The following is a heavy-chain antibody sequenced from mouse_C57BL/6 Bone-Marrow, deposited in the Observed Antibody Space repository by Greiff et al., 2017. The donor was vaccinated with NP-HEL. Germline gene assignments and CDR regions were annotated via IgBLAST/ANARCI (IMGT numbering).Heavy chain of an antibody. V-gene: IGHV14-4*01. J-gene: IGHJ3*01. CDR3: TTDSSGPFWFAY. D-gene: IGHD3-2*02. CDR1: GFNIKDDY. Sequence: EVKLQESGAELVRPGASVKLSCTASGFNIKDDYMHWVKQRPEQGLEWIGWIDPENGDTEYASKFQGKATITADTSSNTAYLQLSSLTSEDTAVYYCTTDSSGPFWFAYWGQGTLVTVSA. CDR2: IDPENGDT.